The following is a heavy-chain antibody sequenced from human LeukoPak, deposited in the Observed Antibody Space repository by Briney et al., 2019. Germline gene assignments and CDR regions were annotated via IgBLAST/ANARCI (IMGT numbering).Heavy chain of an antibody. D-gene: IGHD1-1*01. V-gene: IGHV1-18*01. CDR2: ISVYNGNT. CDR3: ARDQLSRGVWFDP. CDR1: GGTFSNFG. J-gene: IGHJ5*02. Sequence: ASVKVSCKASGGTFSNFGISWVRQAPGQGLEWMGWISVYNGNTNYAQKLQGRVTMTTDTSTSTAYMELRSLRSDDTAVYYCARDQLSRGVWFDPWGQGTLVTVSS.